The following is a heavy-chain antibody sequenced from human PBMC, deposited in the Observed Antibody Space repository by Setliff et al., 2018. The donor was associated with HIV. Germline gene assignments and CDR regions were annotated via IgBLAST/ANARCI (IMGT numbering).Heavy chain of an antibody. D-gene: IGHD4-4*01. CDR1: GGTFSTYV. J-gene: IGHJ6*02. Sequence: ASVKVSCKTSGGTFSTYVITWVRQAPGQGLEWMGGMLPILGMGDFAQKFQGRVTITADASTRTAYMELGSLTSDDTAVYYCAGSAHSYSYMGYYYHTMDVWGQGTTVTVSS. CDR2: MLPILGMG. V-gene: IGHV1-69*10. CDR3: AGSAHSYSYMGYYYHTMDV.